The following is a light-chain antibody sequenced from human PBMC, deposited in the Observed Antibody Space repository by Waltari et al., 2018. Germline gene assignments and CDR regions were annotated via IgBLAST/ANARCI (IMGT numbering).Light chain of an antibody. J-gene: IGKJ4*01. V-gene: IGKV1-39*01. Sequence: DIQMTQSPSSLSADVGDTVTVTCRASQSISTYLNRYQQTPGKAPKLLIYAASSLQRGVPSSFRVSVSWTEFTLTTRSLPPVDFATYYCQQGYTTPRLTFGGGTKVEMK. CDR1: QSISTY. CDR3: QQGYTTPRLT. CDR2: AAS.